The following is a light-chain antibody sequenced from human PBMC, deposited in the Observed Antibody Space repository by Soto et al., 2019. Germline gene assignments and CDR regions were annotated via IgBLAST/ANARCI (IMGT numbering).Light chain of an antibody. Sequence: QSVLTQPPSVSAAPGQKVTISCSGSSSNIGGNSVSWYQQLPGTAPKLLISDDNKRPSGIPDRFSGSKSGTSATLGITGFQTGNEADYYCGSWDSSLSDYVLGNGTKVT. CDR3: GSWDSSLSDYV. J-gene: IGLJ1*01. CDR2: DDN. V-gene: IGLV1-51*01. CDR1: SSNIGGNS.